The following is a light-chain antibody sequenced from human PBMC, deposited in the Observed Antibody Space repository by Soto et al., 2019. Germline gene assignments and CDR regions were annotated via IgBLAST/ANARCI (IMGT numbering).Light chain of an antibody. CDR2: AAS. Sequence: DIQMTQSPSSLSASVGDRVTITCRASQSISSYLNWYQQKPGKAPKLMIYAASSLQRGVPSRISGSGSGTDFTLTISSLQPEDFATYYCQQSYSTPWTFGQGTKVEMK. V-gene: IGKV1-39*01. J-gene: IGKJ1*01. CDR3: QQSYSTPWT. CDR1: QSISSY.